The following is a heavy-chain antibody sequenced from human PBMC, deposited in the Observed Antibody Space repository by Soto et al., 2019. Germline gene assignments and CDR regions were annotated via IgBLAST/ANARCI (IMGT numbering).Heavy chain of an antibody. D-gene: IGHD5-18*01. CDR2: IYYSGST. CDR3: ARVVDTAMGDNWFDP. J-gene: IGHJ5*02. Sequence: QVQLQESGPGLVKPSETLSLTCTVSGGSISSYYWSWIRQPPGKGLEWIGYIYYSGSTNYNPSLKSRVTISVYTSKNLFSLNLSSVTAAATAVYYCARVVDTAMGDNWFDPWDQGTLVTVSS. CDR1: GGSISSYY. V-gene: IGHV4-59*01.